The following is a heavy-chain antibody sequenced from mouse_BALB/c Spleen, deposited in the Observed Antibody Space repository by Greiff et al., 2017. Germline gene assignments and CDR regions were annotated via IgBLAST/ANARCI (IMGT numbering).Heavy chain of an antibody. CDR1: GYSITSDYA. J-gene: IGHJ3*01. D-gene: IGHD2-3*01. Sequence: EVKLVESGPGLVKPSQSLSLTCTVTGYSITSDYAWNWIRQFPGNKLEWMGYISYSGSTSYNPSLKSRISITRDTSKNQFFLQLNSVTTEDTATYYCARGYYVPFAYWGQGTLVTVSA. V-gene: IGHV3-2*02. CDR2: ISYSGST. CDR3: ARGYYVPFAY.